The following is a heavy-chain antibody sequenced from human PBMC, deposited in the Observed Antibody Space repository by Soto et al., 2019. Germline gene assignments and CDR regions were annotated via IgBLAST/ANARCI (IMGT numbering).Heavy chain of an antibody. V-gene: IGHV3-23*01. CDR1: GFTFSNYA. CDR3: TKGSHYDILTAYHAFDF. D-gene: IGHD3-9*01. J-gene: IGHJ4*02. CDR2: ISGGGGGT. Sequence: GGSLRLSCAASGFTFSNYALNWVRHAPGKGLEWVSGISGGGGGTHYTDSVKGRFTISRDNSKNTVFLQMNSLRAEDTAVYFCTKGSHYDILTAYHAFDFWGPGTPVTVSS.